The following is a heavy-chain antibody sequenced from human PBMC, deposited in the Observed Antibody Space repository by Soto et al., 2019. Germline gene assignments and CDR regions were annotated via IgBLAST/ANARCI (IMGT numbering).Heavy chain of an antibody. CDR2: IVVGSGNT. CDR1: GFTFTSSA. J-gene: IGHJ6*02. Sequence: GASVKVSCKASGFTFTSSAVQWVRQARGQRLEWIGWIVVGSGNTNSAQKFQERVTITKDMSTSTAYMELSSLRSEDTAVYYCAAGLVGIVVVSAAILKSYYYYYGVDVWGQATTVTVSS. V-gene: IGHV1-58*01. CDR3: AAGLVGIVVVSAAILKSYYYYYGVDV. D-gene: IGHD2-2*02.